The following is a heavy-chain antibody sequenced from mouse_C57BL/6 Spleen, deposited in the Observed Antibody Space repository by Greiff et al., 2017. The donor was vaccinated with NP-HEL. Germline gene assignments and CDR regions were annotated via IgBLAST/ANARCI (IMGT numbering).Heavy chain of an antibody. V-gene: IGHV5-4*01. J-gene: IGHJ4*01. CDR3: AREDGYDGPYYAMDY. D-gene: IGHD2-2*01. CDR2: ISDGGSYT. Sequence: EVMLVESGGGLVKPGGSLKLSCAASGFTFSSYAMSWVRQTPEKRLEWVATISDGGSYTYYPDNVKGRFTISRDNAKNNLYLQMSHLKSEDTAMYYCAREDGYDGPYYAMDYWGQGTSVTVSS. CDR1: GFTFSSYA.